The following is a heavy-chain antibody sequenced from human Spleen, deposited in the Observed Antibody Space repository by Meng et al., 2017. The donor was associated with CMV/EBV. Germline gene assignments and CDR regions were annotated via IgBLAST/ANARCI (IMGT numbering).Heavy chain of an antibody. Sequence: GESLKISCAASGFTFSSYWMSWVRQAPGKGLEWVANIKQDGSEKYYVDSVKGRFTISRDNAKNSLYLQMNSLRAEDTAVYYCAREGFAVVVPAAKAYDYWGQGTLVTVSS. V-gene: IGHV3-7*01. D-gene: IGHD2-2*01. CDR2: IKQDGSEK. CDR1: GFTFSSYW. CDR3: AREGFAVVVPAAKAYDY. J-gene: IGHJ4*02.